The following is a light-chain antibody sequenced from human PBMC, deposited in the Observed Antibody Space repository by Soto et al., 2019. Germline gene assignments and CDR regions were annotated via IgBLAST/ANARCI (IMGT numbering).Light chain of an antibody. Sequence: EIVLTQSPATLSLSPGERATLSCSASQSVSNYLAWYQHRRGQAPRLLIYDASNRATGIPARFSGSGSGTDFTRTIRSLEPEDVEVYYCQHRNSRPFPFGPGTKVAI. V-gene: IGKV3-11*01. CDR3: QHRNSRPFP. J-gene: IGKJ3*01. CDR1: QSVSNY. CDR2: DAS.